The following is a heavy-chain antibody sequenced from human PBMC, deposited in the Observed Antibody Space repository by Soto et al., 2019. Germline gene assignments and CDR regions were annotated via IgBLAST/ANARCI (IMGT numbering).Heavy chain of an antibody. CDR3: ARHGGSGWAAYDYAPSDI. D-gene: IGHD3-16*01. CDR2: IDPSDSYT. V-gene: IGHV5-10-1*01. Sequence: GESLKISCKGSGYSFTSYWISWVRQMPGKGLEWMGRIDPSDSYTNYSPSFQGHVTISADKSISTAYLQWSSLKASDTAMYYCARHGGSGWAAYDYAPSDIWGQGTMVTVSS. J-gene: IGHJ3*02. CDR1: GYSFTSYW.